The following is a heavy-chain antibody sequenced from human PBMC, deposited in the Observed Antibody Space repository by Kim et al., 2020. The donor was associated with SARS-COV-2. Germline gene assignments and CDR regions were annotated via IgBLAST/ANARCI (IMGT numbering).Heavy chain of an antibody. CDR1: GFTFDDYS. CDR3: AKKRSMISSDGSDFDS. J-gene: IGHJ4*01. Sequence: GGSLRLSCEASGFTFDDYSMHWVRQPPGKGLEWVSLISGDGSTTYYAASLKVRFTISRDNSKDSLFLQIHSLSTEDTALYYCAKKRSMISSDGSDFDSLG. D-gene: IGHD5-18*01. V-gene: IGHV3-43*02. CDR2: ISGDGSTT.